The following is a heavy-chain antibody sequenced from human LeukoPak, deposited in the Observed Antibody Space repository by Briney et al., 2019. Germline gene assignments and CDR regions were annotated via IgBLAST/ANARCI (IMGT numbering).Heavy chain of an antibody. Sequence: ASVKVSCKASGYTFTSYDINWVRQATGQGLEWMGWMNPNRGNTGYAQKFQGRVTMTRNTSISTAYMELSSLRSEDTAVYYCARGGLTDYGDYWFDPWGQGTLVTVSS. CDR1: GYTFTSYD. CDR2: MNPNRGNT. V-gene: IGHV1-8*01. CDR3: ARGGLTDYGDYWFDP. J-gene: IGHJ5*02. D-gene: IGHD4-17*01.